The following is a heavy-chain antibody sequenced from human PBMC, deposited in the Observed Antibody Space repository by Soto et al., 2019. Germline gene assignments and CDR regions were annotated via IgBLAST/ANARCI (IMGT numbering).Heavy chain of an antibody. CDR1: GFTFSNAW. V-gene: IGHV3-15*07. CDR3: TTDSYITSIIVRFDY. Sequence: GGSLRFSCAASGFTFSNAWINWVRQAPGKGLEWVGRVKSKNDGGTTDFAAPVKGRFAISRDDSKNMVYLEMNSLQTEDTAINYCTTDSYITSIIVRFDYWGHGTLVTVSS. CDR2: VKSKNDGGTT. J-gene: IGHJ4*01. D-gene: IGHD3-22*01.